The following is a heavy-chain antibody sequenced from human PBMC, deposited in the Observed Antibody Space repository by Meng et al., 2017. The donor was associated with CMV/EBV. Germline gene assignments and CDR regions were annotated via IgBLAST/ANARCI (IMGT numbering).Heavy chain of an antibody. CDR2: ISSSGSTI. J-gene: IGHJ6*02. CDR1: GFTFSDYY. V-gene: IGHV3-11*01. CDR3: ARESITIFGVVMTGMDV. D-gene: IGHD3-3*01. Sequence: GESLKISCAASGFTFSDYYMSWIRQAPGEGLEWVSYISSSGSTIYYADSVKGRFTISRDNAKNSLYLQMNSLRAEDTTVYYCARESITIFGVVMTGMDVWGQGTTVTVSS.